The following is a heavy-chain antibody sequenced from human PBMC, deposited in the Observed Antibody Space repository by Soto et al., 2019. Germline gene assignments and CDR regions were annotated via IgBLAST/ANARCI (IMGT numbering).Heavy chain of an antibody. J-gene: IGHJ4*02. CDR2: VISLFGTA. V-gene: IGHV1-69*01. CDR1: GGTFSSHS. D-gene: IGHD4-17*01. CDR3: AREVGYGDFSAALLD. Sequence: VQLMQSGAEVKKPGSSVKVSCKASGGTFSSHSINWVRQAPGQGREWMGGVISLFGTANYAHNFKGRVTITADQSTSTAYRERNGLRSDDTAVYYCAREVGYGDFSAALLDWGKGTLVTVSS.